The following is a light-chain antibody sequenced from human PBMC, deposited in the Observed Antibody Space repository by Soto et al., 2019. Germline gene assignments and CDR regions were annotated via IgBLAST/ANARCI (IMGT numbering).Light chain of an antibody. V-gene: IGLV2-23*02. Sequence: QSALTQPASVSGSPGQSITISCTGTSSDVGSHNLVSWYQQHPGQAPKLMIYEVSKRPLGVSTRFSASKSGNTASLTISGLQAADEAAYHCCSYGGSRAVFGGGTQLTVL. CDR2: EVS. J-gene: IGLJ7*01. CDR3: CSYGGSRAV. CDR1: SSDVGSHNL.